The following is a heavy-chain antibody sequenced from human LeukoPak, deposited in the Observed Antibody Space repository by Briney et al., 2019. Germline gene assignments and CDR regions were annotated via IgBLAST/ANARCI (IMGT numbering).Heavy chain of an antibody. CDR2: IYYSGSS. CDR3: ARHRLEGDTFDI. J-gene: IGHJ3*02. Sequence: SETLSLTCTVSGGSINNGGYYWSWIRQHPGKGLEWIGYIYYSGSSYYNPSLRSRVTISVDTSKNLFSLNLSSVTAADTAVYYCARHRLEGDTFDIWGQGTMVTVSS. D-gene: IGHD3-3*01. V-gene: IGHV4-31*03. CDR1: GGSINNGGYY.